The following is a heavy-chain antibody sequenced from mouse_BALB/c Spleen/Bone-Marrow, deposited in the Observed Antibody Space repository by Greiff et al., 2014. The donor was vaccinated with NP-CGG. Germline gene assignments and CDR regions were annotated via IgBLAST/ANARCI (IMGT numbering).Heavy chain of an antibody. D-gene: IGHD3-2*02. J-gene: IGHJ3*01. Sequence: VHLVESGAELVKPGASVKLSCKASGYTFTEYIIHWVKQRSGQGLEWIGWFYPGSGSIKYNERFKDKATLTADKSSSTVYMELSRLTSEDSAVYFCARHEDRLRAWFAYWGQGTLVTVSA. CDR2: FYPGSGSI. CDR3: ARHEDRLRAWFAY. CDR1: GYTFTEYI. V-gene: IGHV1-62-2*01.